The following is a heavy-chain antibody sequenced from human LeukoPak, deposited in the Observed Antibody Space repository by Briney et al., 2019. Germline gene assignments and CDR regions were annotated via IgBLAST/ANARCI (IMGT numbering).Heavy chain of an antibody. Sequence: GGSLRLSSAASGFTFSNYWMSWVRQAPGKGLEWVANIKQDGSEKYYVDSVKGRFTISRDNAKNSLYLQMNSLRAEDTAVYYCARYYDSSGYPPESVDYWGQGTLVTVSS. J-gene: IGHJ4*02. D-gene: IGHD3-22*01. V-gene: IGHV3-7*01. CDR1: GFTFSNYW. CDR3: ARYYDSSGYPPESVDY. CDR2: IKQDGSEK.